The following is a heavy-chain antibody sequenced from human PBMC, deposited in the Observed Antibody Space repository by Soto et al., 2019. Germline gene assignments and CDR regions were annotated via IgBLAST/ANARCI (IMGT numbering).Heavy chain of an antibody. CDR2: IGGRGTSS. D-gene: IGHD3-22*01. V-gene: IGHV3-23*01. Sequence: GGSLRLSCAASGFTFSNYAMSWVRQAPGKGLEWVSGIGGRGTSSYYADSVKGRFAISRDNSYNTLFLQLHSLRAEDTAVYYCEKGLYADSSGDYYDFGGRGPRVT. CDR1: GFTFSNYA. J-gene: IGHJ4*02. CDR3: EKGLYADSSGDYYDF.